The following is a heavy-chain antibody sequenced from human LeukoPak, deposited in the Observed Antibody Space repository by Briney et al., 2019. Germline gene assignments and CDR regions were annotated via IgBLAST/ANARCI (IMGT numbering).Heavy chain of an antibody. J-gene: IGHJ6*03. V-gene: IGHV4-4*07. CDR1: GGSISSYD. Sequence: PSETLSLTCTVSGGSISSYDWSWIRQPAGKGLEWIGRIYTSGGTNYNPSLKSRVTISVDMSKNQFSLKLSSVTAADTAVYYCARDVGYYDSSGYYYNYQYYTDVWGKGTSVTVSS. CDR3: ARDVGYYDSSGYYYNYQYYTDV. CDR2: IYTSGGT. D-gene: IGHD3-22*01.